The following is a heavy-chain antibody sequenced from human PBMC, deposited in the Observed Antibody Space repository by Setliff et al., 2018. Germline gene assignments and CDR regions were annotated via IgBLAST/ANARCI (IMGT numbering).Heavy chain of an antibody. D-gene: IGHD6-13*01. CDR3: ASDPSYASSLYYYLEV. J-gene: IGHJ6*03. CDR2: ISASSANI. CDR1: GFTFSRYA. V-gene: IGHV3-48*01. Sequence: PGGSLRLSCAASGFTFSRYAMNWVRQTPGKGPEWVSYISASSANIQYADSVRGRFTVSRDNARNSLYLQMNSLRGDDAAVYYCASDPSYASSLYYYLEVWGKGTTVTVSS.